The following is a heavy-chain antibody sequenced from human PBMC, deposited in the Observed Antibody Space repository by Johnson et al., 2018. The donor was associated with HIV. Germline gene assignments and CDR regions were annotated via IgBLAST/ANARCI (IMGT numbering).Heavy chain of an antibody. CDR1: GFTFSSYG. CDR3: ARVRSTIVVVTATGGAFDI. Sequence: QMQLVESGGGVVQPGRSLRLSCAASGFTFSSYGMHWVRQAPGKGLEWVAVIWYDGSNKYYADSVKGRFTISRDNSKNTLYLQMNSLRPEDTAVYYCARVRSTIVVVTATGGAFDIWGQGTMVTVSS. D-gene: IGHD2-21*02. V-gene: IGHV3-33*01. CDR2: IWYDGSNK. J-gene: IGHJ3*02.